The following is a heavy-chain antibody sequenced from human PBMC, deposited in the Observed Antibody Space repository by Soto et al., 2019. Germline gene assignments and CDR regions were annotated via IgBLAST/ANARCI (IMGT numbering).Heavy chain of an antibody. CDR2: ISWNSGSM. CDR1: GFTFDDYG. Sequence: VQLVESGGALVQPGRSLRLSCAVSGFTFDDYGMHWVRQAPGKGLEWVSGISWNSGSMGYADSVKGRFTISRDNSKNSLYLQMNGLRPEDTALYHCAKARIPGIEDYMDVWGEGTTVTVSS. V-gene: IGHV3-9*01. D-gene: IGHD2-15*01. J-gene: IGHJ6*03. CDR3: AKARIPGIEDYMDV.